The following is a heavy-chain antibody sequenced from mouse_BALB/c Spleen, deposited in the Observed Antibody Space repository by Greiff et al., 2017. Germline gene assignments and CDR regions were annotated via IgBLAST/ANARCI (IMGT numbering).Heavy chain of an antibody. CDR1: GFNIKDTY. Sequence: VQLHQSGAELVKPGASVKLSCTASGFNIKDTYMHWVKQRPEQGLEWIGRIDPANGNTKYDPKFQGKATITADTSSNTAYLQLSSLTSEDTAVYYCARWDWCFDVWGAGTTVTVSS. CDR2: IDPANGNT. V-gene: IGHV14-3*02. CDR3: ARWDWCFDV. J-gene: IGHJ1*01.